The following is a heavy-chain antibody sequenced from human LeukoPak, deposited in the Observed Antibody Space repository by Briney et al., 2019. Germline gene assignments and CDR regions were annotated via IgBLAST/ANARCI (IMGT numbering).Heavy chain of an antibody. V-gene: IGHV3-20*04. J-gene: IGHJ4*02. CDR2: INWDGGST. D-gene: IGHD3-10*01. Sequence: GGSLRLSCAASGFTFDDYGMSWVRQAPGKGLEWVSGINWDGGSTGYADSVKGRFTISRDNAKNSLYLQMNSLRAEDTALYYCARGDYYGSGSYFSPLGYWGQGTLVTVSS. CDR3: ARGDYYGSGSYFSPLGY. CDR1: GFTFDDYG.